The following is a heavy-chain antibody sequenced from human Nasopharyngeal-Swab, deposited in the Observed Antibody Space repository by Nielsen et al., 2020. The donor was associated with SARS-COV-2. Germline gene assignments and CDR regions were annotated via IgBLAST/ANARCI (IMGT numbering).Heavy chain of an antibody. D-gene: IGHD3-10*01. V-gene: IGHV3-48*02. J-gene: IGHJ4*02. CDR3: ARDPAYYFVSGSYYPDY. Sequence: GESLKISCAASGFTFSSYSMNWVRQAPGKRLEGVSYISSSSSSIYYADSVKGRFTISGDNAKNSLCLQMDSLRDEDSAVYYCARDPAYYFVSGSYYPDYWGQGTLVTVSS. CDR1: GFTFSSYS. CDR2: ISSSSSSI.